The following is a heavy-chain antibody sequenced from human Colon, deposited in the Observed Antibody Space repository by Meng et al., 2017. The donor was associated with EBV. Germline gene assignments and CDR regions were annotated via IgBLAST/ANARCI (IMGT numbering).Heavy chain of an antibody. V-gene: IGHV4-39*01. CDR3: ARHVYGDSYGF. D-gene: IGHD4-17*01. J-gene: IGHJ4*02. Sequence: LQLQESGPGLVKPSETLSLTCTVSCGYLDNSDYFWDWIRQPPGKGLEWIGSVRYSGTAYYNPSLTSRVTISVDTSKNQFSLNLSSLTAADTAVYYCARHVYGDSYGFWGQGTLVTVSS. CDR1: CGYLDNSDYF. CDR2: VRYSGTA.